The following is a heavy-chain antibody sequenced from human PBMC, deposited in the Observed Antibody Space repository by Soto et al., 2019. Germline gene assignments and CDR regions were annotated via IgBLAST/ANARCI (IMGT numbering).Heavy chain of an antibody. Sequence: QVQLVQSGAEVKKPGSSVKVSCKASGGTFSNYAISWVRQAPGQGLEWMGGIIPIFGTANYAQKFQGRVSITGDESTSTAYRELSSLRSEDTAMYYCARALLGYCSSTSCSPFDPWGQGTLVTVSS. D-gene: IGHD2-2*03. CDR3: ARALLGYCSSTSCSPFDP. V-gene: IGHV1-69*01. CDR2: IIPIFGTA. J-gene: IGHJ5*02. CDR1: GGTFSNYA.